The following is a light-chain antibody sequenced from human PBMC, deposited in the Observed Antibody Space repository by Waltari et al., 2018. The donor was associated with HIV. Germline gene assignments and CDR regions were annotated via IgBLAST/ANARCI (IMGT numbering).Light chain of an antibody. Sequence: QSVLTQPPLVSGAPGQTVTISCTGSSSNIGARFDVHWYQQIPGTAPKLLMYGNNRPSGGPDRFSGSKSGTSASLAITGLQAEDEADYYCQTYDSSLSGSVVFGGGTKLTVL. CDR2: GN. CDR3: QTYDSSLSGSVV. V-gene: IGLV1-40*01. J-gene: IGLJ2*01. CDR1: SSNIGARFD.